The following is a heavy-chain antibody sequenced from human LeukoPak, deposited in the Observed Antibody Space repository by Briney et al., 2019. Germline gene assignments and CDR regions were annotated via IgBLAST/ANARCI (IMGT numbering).Heavy chain of an antibody. J-gene: IGHJ4*02. V-gene: IGHV3-74*01. Sequence: GGSLRLSCAASGFTFSSYWMHWVRQAPGKGLVWVSRINSDGSSTSYADSVKGRFTISRDNAKNTLYLQMNSLRAEDTAVYYCAKDRGYSHGFEYWGQGTLVTVSS. CDR1: GFTFSSYW. D-gene: IGHD5-12*01. CDR3: AKDRGYSHGFEY. CDR2: INSDGSST.